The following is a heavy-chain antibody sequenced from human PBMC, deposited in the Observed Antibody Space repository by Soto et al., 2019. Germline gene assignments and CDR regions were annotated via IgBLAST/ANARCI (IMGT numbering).Heavy chain of an antibody. J-gene: IGHJ4*02. CDR3: ARHELRTRGENSGYFDY. Sequence: SETLSLTCTVSGGSISSYYWSWIRQPPGKGLEWIGYIYYSGSTNYNPSLKSRVTISVDTSKNQFSLKLSSVTAADTAVYYCARHELRTRGENSGYFDYWGQGTLVTVSS. D-gene: IGHD3-10*01. CDR1: GGSISSYY. V-gene: IGHV4-59*08. CDR2: IYYSGST.